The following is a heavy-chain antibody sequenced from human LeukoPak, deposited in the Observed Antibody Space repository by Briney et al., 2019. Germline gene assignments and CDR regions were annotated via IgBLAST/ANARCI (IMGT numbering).Heavy chain of an antibody. D-gene: IGHD6-13*01. Sequence: ASVKVSCKGYGYTFINHDIDWVRQAAGQGLEWMGWISAYNGNTNYAQKLQGRVTMTTDTSTSTAYMELRSLRSDDTAVYYCARSSSVEAAGVLDYWGQGTLVTVSS. CDR2: ISAYNGNT. CDR3: ARSSSVEAAGVLDY. CDR1: GYTFINHD. J-gene: IGHJ4*02. V-gene: IGHV1-18*01.